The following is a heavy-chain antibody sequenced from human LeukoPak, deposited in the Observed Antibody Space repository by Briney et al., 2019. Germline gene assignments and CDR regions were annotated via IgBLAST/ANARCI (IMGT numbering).Heavy chain of an antibody. CDR2: FCISGST. D-gene: IGHD4-11*01. Sequence: SETLSLTCTVSGGSISSYYWSWIRQPAGKGLEWIGRFCISGSTNYNPSLKSRVTMSVDTSKNQFSLRLNSVTAADTAVYYCARDFLLQSEGLFDYWGQGTLVTVSS. CDR1: GGSISSYY. V-gene: IGHV4-4*07. J-gene: IGHJ4*02. CDR3: ARDFLLQSEGLFDY.